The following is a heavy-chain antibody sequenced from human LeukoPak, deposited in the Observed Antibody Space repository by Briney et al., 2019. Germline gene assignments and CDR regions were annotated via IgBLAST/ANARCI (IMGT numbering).Heavy chain of an antibody. J-gene: IGHJ4*02. CDR2: LSGSGYNT. CDR1: GFTFSSHA. CDR3: ARPLPSGSLRFDL. Sequence: PGGSLRLSCAASGFTFSSHALSWVRQAPGKGLEWVSSLSGSGYNTYYADSVKGRFTISRDNAKNTVYLQMNSLRAEDTAVYYCARPLPSGSLRFDLWGQGTLVTVSS. D-gene: IGHD2-15*01. V-gene: IGHV3-23*01.